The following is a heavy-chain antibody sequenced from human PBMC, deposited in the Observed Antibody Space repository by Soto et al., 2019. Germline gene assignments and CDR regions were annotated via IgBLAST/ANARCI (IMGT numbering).Heavy chain of an antibody. Sequence: QVQLQESGPGLVKPSQTLSLTCTVSGGSISSGDYHWSWIRQPPGKGLEWIGFVYYTGNTYYNPSLKSRVTISVDTSKNQFSLKLSSVTAADTAVNYCARSDFWSGYYTDYWGQGTLVTVSS. D-gene: IGHD3-3*01. J-gene: IGHJ4*02. V-gene: IGHV4-30-4*08. CDR1: GGSISSGDYH. CDR2: VYYTGNT. CDR3: ARSDFWSGYYTDY.